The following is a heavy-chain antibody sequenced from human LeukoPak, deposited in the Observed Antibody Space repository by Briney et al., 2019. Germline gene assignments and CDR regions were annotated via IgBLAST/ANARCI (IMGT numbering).Heavy chain of an antibody. CDR3: AKESCSSTSCYNNWFDP. Sequence: ASGTLSLTCTVSGGSISSYYRSWIRQPAGKGLEWIGRINTSGSTKYNPSLKSRVTMSVDMSKNHFSLKLSSVTAADTAIYYCAKESCSSTSCYNNWFDPWGQGTLVTVSS. J-gene: IGHJ5*02. D-gene: IGHD2-2*01. CDR2: INTSGST. V-gene: IGHV4-4*07. CDR1: GGSISSYY.